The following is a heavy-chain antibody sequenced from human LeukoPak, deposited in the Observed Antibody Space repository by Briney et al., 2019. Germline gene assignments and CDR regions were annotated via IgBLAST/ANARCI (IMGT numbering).Heavy chain of an antibody. V-gene: IGHV3-7*01. Sequence: PGGSLRLSCAASGFTFSSYWMGWVRQAPGKGLEWVASIKQDGSEKYYVDSVKGRFAISRDNAKNSLYLQMNSLRAEDTAVYYCAREPFWSGYFSNLHFDYWGRGALVTVSS. J-gene: IGHJ4*02. CDR2: IKQDGSEK. CDR1: GFTFSSYW. CDR3: AREPFWSGYFSNLHFDY. D-gene: IGHD3-3*01.